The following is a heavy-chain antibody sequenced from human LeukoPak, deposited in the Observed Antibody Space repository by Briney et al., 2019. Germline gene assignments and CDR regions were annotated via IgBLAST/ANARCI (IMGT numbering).Heavy chain of an antibody. CDR3: ASVPGYYDFWSDYYPYYYFDY. CDR2: IYHSGST. J-gene: IGHJ4*02. V-gene: IGHV4-38-2*02. CDR1: GYSISSGYY. Sequence: ASETLSLTCTVSGYSISSGYYWGWIRQPPGKGLEWIGSIYHSGSTYYNPSLKSRVTISVDTSKNQFSLKLSSVTAADTAVYYCASVPGYYDFWSDYYPYYYFDYWGQGTLVTVSS. D-gene: IGHD3-3*01.